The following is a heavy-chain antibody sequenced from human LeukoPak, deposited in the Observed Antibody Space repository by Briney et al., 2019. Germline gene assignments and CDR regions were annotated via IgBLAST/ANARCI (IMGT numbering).Heavy chain of an antibody. J-gene: IGHJ3*02. CDR2: IKQDGSEK. Sequence: PGGSLRLSCAASGFTFSSYWMHWVRQAPGKGLEWVANIKQDGSEKYYVDSVKGRFTISRDNAKNSLYLQMNSLRAEDTAVYYCARDRGYAGGVFDIWGQGTMVTVSS. D-gene: IGHD2-8*02. CDR3: ARDRGYAGGVFDI. V-gene: IGHV3-7*01. CDR1: GFTFSSYW.